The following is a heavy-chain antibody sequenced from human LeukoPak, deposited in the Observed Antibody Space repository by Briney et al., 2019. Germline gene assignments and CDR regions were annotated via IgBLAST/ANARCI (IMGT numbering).Heavy chain of an antibody. Sequence: GGSLRLSCTGSGFTFSSYWMSWVRQAPGKGLEWVANIRQDGDLKHYVDSVRGRFTISRDNAENSLYLQMNSLRAEDTAIYYCAREIVGTIKSYFDYWGQGTLVTAPS. V-gene: IGHV3-7*01. J-gene: IGHJ4*02. CDR3: AREIVGTIKSYFDY. D-gene: IGHD1-26*01. CDR2: IRQDGDLK. CDR1: GFTFSSYW.